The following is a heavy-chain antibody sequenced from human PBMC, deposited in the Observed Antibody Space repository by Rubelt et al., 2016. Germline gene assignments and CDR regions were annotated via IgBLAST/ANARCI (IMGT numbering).Heavy chain of an antibody. V-gene: IGHV3-30*18. J-gene: IGHJ4*02. CDR3: AKGHSRSSTSCYDY. CDR2: ISYDGSNK. D-gene: IGHD2-2*01. Sequence: QVHLVESGGGLVRPGGPLRLSCEASGFSFSDYYMSWIRQAPGKGLEWVAVISYDGSNKYYADSVKGRFTISRDNSKNTLYLQMNSLRAEDTAVYYCAKGHSRSSTSCYDYWGQGTLVTVSS. CDR1: GFSFSDYY.